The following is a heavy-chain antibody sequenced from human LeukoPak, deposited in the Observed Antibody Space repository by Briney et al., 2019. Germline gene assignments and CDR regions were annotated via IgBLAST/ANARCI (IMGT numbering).Heavy chain of an antibody. D-gene: IGHD2-21*02. CDR2: IYHSGST. J-gene: IGHJ4*02. CDR3: ARLSRDCGGDCYLLFDY. Sequence: SQTLSLTCAVSGGSISSGGYSWSWIRQPPGKGLEWIGYIYHSGSTYYNPSLKSRVTISVDRSKNQFSLRLSSVTAADTAVYYCARLSRDCGGDCYLLFDYWGQGTLVTVSS. CDR1: GGSISSGGYS. V-gene: IGHV4-30-2*01.